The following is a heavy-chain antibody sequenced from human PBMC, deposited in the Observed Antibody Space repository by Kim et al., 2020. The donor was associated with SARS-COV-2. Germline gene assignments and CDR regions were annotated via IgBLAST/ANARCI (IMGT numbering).Heavy chain of an antibody. V-gene: IGHV1-69*01. CDR3: ARDRLGGSYP. CDR2: TA. Sequence: TANDAQKFQGRVTITADESTSTAYMELSSLRSEDTAVYYCARDRLGGSYPWGQGTLVTVSS. D-gene: IGHD1-26*01. J-gene: IGHJ5*02.